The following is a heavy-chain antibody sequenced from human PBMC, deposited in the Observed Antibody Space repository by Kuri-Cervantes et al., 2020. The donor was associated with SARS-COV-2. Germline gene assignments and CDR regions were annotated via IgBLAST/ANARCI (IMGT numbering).Heavy chain of an antibody. J-gene: IGHJ3*02. V-gene: IGHV1-69*10. CDR2: IIPLLNIT. CDR3: ARGGDADAFDI. Sequence: SVKVSCKASGGTFSSYAISWVRQAPGQGLECMGGIIPLLNITNYSQKFQGRVTISADKSTGTVYMELTSLRSEDTAVYYCARGGDADAFDIWGQGTMVTVSS. CDR1: GGTFSSYA.